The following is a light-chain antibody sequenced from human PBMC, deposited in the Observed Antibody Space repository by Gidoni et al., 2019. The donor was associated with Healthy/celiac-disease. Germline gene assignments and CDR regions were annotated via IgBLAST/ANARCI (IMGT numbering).Light chain of an antibody. CDR1: SSAVGSYSL. Sequence: QSALTQPASVPGSPGQSITIACTGTSSAVGSYSLVSWYQQHPGNAPKLMICEGSKEPSGVSNHFSGSKSGNTASLTISGLQAEDEADYYCCSYAGSSTVIFGGGTKLPVL. CDR3: CSYAGSSTVI. CDR2: EGS. J-gene: IGLJ2*01. V-gene: IGLV2-23*01.